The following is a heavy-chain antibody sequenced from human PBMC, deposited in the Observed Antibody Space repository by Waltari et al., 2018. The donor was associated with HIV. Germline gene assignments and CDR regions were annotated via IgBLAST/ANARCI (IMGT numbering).Heavy chain of an antibody. D-gene: IGHD6-13*01. Sequence: QVQLQQWGAGLLKPSETLSLTCAVYGGSFSGYYWSWIRQPPGKGLEWIGEINHSGSTNYNPSLKSRVTISVDTSKNQFSLKLSSVTAADTAVYYCASGGLDRKQQLTPAFDYWGQGTLVTVSS. J-gene: IGHJ4*02. V-gene: IGHV4-34*01. CDR3: ASGGLDRKQQLTPAFDY. CDR1: GGSFSGYY. CDR2: INHSGST.